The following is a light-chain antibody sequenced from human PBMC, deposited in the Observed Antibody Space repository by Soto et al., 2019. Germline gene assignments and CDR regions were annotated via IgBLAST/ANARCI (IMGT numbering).Light chain of an antibody. CDR3: GTWDSRLDVYV. Sequence: QSVLTQPPSVSAAPGQTVSISCSGSSSDIGNNYVSWYQQFPGTAPKVLIYDNNKRPSGIPDRFSGSKSATSATLGITGLQTGDEADYYCGTWDSRLDVYVLGPGIKLTVL. J-gene: IGLJ1*01. CDR1: SSDIGNNY. V-gene: IGLV1-51*01. CDR2: DNN.